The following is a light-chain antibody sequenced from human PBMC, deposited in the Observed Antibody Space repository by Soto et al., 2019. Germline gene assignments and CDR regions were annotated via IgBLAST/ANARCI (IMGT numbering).Light chain of an antibody. CDR2: GAS. V-gene: IGKV3-20*01. J-gene: IGKJ5*01. CDR1: QSVSSAY. CDR3: QQYGSSPPSVT. Sequence: EIVLTQSPGTLSLSPGERVTLSCRASQSVSSAYLAWYQQKHGQAPRLLIYGASNRATGIPDRFSGSGSGTDFTLNISRLEPEDFAVYYCQQYGSSPPSVTFGQGTRLEIK.